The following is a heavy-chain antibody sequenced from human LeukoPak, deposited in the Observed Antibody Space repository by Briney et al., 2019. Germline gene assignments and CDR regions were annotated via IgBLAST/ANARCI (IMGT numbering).Heavy chain of an antibody. Sequence: GGSLGLSCAASGFTFSSYAMSWVRQAPGKGLEWVSAISGSGGSTYYADSVKGRFTISRDNSKNTLYLHMNSLRAEDTAVYYCANSPDGAFDYWGQGTLVTVSS. CDR1: GFTFSSYA. CDR2: ISGSGGST. V-gene: IGHV3-23*01. CDR3: ANSPDGAFDY. J-gene: IGHJ4*02.